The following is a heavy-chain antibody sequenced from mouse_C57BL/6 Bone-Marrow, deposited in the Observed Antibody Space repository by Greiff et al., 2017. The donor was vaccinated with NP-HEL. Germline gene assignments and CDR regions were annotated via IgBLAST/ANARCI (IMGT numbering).Heavy chain of an antibody. D-gene: IGHD1-1*01. CDR3: VRGATVVAVDAMDY. CDR2: IRSKSSNYAT. CDR1: GFTFNTYA. Sequence: EVQLVESGGGLVQPKGSLKLSCAASGFTFNTYAMHWVRQAPGKGLEWVARIRSKSSNYATYYADSVKDRFTISRDDSQSMLYLQMNNLKTEDTAMYYCVRGATVVAVDAMDYWGQGTSVTVSS. V-gene: IGHV10-3*01. J-gene: IGHJ4*01.